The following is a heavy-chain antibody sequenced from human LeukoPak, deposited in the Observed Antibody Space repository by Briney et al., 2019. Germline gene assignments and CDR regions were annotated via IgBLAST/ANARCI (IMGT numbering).Heavy chain of an antibody. Sequence: SETLSLTCTVSRGSISSTTYYWVWIRQPPGKGLEWIGTIYYSGSTYYNPSLKSRVTISVDTSQNQFSLKLSSVTAADTAVYYCARGPTVKYFDYWGQGTLVTVSS. V-gene: IGHV4-39*07. CDR3: ARGPTVKYFDY. CDR2: IYYSGST. D-gene: IGHD4-17*01. CDR1: RGSISSTTYY. J-gene: IGHJ4*02.